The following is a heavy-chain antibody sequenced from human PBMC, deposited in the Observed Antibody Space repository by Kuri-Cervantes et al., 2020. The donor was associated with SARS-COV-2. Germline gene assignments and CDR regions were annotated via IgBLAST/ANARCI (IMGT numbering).Heavy chain of an antibody. J-gene: IGHJ6*03. Sequence: GGSLRLSCAASGFTFSSYWMHWVRQAPGKGLEWVSAISGSGGSTYYADSVKGRFTISRDKSKNTLYLQMNSLRAEDTAVYYCAKAEGELPYYFYYMDAWGKGTTVTVSS. CDR1: GFTFSSYW. V-gene: IGHV3-23*01. D-gene: IGHD1-26*01. CDR2: ISGSGGST. CDR3: AKAEGELPYYFYYMDA.